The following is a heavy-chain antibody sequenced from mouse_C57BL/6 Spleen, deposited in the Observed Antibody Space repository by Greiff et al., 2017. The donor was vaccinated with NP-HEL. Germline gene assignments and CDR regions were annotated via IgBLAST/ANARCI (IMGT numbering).Heavy chain of an antibody. V-gene: IGHV1-4*01. CDR2: INPSSGYT. CDR3: AKGYGSSYGFAY. CDR1: GYTFTSYT. Sequence: QLQQSGAELARPGASVKMSCKASGYTFTSYTMHWVKQRPGQGLEWIGYINPSSGYTKYNQKFKDKATLTADKSSSTAYMQLSSLTSEDSAVYYCAKGYGSSYGFAYWGQGTLVTVSA. J-gene: IGHJ3*01. D-gene: IGHD1-1*01.